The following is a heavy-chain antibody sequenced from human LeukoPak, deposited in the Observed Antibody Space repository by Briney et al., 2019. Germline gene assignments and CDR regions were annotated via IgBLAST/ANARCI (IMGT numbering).Heavy chain of an antibody. J-gene: IGHJ5*02. D-gene: IGHD3-9*01. CDR3: ARMESYDILTGASNWFDP. Sequence: SETLSLTCTVSGGSISSYYWSWIRQPPGKGLEWIGYIYYSRSTNYNPSLKSRVTISVDTSKNQFSLKLSSVTAADTAVYYCARMESYDILTGASNWFDPWGQGTLVTVSS. V-gene: IGHV4-59*08. CDR1: GGSISSYY. CDR2: IYYSRST.